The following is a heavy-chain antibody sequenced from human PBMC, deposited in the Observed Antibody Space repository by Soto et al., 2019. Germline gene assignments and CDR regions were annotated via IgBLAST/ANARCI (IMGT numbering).Heavy chain of an antibody. D-gene: IGHD6-19*01. V-gene: IGHV4-38-2*02. Sequence: SETLSLTCTVSGYSISSGSYWGWIRQPPGKGPEWIASIYHGGTTFYNPSLKSRVTVSVDKSNNQFSLKLRSVTAADTAVYYCAKAHVIVVAGSTFDYWGHGTLVTVSS. CDR1: GYSISSGSY. J-gene: IGHJ4*01. CDR2: IYHGGTT. CDR3: AKAHVIVVAGSTFDY.